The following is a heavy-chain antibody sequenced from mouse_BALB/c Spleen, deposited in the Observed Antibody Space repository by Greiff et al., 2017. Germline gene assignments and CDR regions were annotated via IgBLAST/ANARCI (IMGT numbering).Heavy chain of an antibody. D-gene: IGHD2-1*01. Sequence: VQLQQSGAELAKPGASVKLSCKASGYTFTSYWMHWVKQRPGQGLEWIGYINPSTGYTEYNQKFKDKATLTADKSSSTAYMQLSSLTSEDSAVDYCARSGGNYHFDYWGQGTTLTVSS. CDR3: ARSGGNYHFDY. CDR2: INPSTGYT. J-gene: IGHJ2*01. V-gene: IGHV1-7*01. CDR1: GYTFTSYW.